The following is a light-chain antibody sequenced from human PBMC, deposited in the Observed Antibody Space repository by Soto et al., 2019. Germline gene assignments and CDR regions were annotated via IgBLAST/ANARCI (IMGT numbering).Light chain of an antibody. CDR2: DTS. J-gene: IGKJ1*01. CDR1: QSVSSTS. Sequence: PGEGATLSCRASQSVSSTSLAWYQQKPGQAPRLLIYDTSNRATGIPDRFSGSGSGTDFTLTISRLEPEDFAVYYCQQCGSSPREFGQGTKVDIK. CDR3: QQCGSSPRE. V-gene: IGKV3-20*01.